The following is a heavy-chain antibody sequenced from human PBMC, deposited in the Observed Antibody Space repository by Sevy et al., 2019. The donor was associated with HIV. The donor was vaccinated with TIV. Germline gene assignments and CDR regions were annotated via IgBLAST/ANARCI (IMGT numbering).Heavy chain of an antibody. D-gene: IGHD3-10*01. CDR1: GFTFSSYS. CDR3: ARPYGSGSWEAFDI. V-gene: IGHV3-21*01. Sequence: GGSLRLSCAASGFTFSSYSMNWVRQAPGKGLEWVSSISSSSSYIYYADSVKGRFTISRDNAKNSLYLQMNSLRAEDTSVYYCARPYGSGSWEAFDIWGQGTMVTVSS. J-gene: IGHJ3*02. CDR2: ISSSSSYI.